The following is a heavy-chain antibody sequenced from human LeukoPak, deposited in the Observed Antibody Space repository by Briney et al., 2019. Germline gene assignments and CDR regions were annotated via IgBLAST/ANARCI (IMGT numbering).Heavy chain of an antibody. CDR1: GGTFSSYA. Sequence: ASVKVSCKASGGTFSSYAISWVRQAPGQGLEWMGGIIPIFGTANYAQKFQGRVTITADESTSTAYMELSSLRSEDTAVYYCASGSHYYDSSGYQFDYWGQGTLVTVSS. CDR3: ASGSHYYDSSGYQFDY. J-gene: IGHJ4*02. V-gene: IGHV1-69*13. D-gene: IGHD3-22*01. CDR2: IIPIFGTA.